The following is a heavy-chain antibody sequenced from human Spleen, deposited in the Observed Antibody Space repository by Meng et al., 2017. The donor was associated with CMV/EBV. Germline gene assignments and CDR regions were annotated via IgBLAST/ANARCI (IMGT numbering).Heavy chain of an antibody. V-gene: IGHV4-59*01. J-gene: IGHJ4*02. D-gene: IGHD3-3*01. Sequence: GSLRLSCTVSGASIRSYYWSWIRQPPGKGLEWIGYIYYTGSTYYNPSLKSRVTMSVGTSENRFSLRLNSVTAADTAVYYCAKETRFLEGLDYWGQGTLVTVSS. CDR1: GASIRSYY. CDR2: IYYTGST. CDR3: AKETRFLEGLDY.